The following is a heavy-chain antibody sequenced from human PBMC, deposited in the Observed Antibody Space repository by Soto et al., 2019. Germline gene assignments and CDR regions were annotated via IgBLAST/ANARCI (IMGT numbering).Heavy chain of an antibody. CDR1: GGTFSSYA. D-gene: IGHD3-22*01. CDR3: ARDGEPYSYDSSGYYGLDY. J-gene: IGHJ4*02. Sequence: QVQLVQSGAEVKKPGSSVKVSCKASGGTFSSYAISWVRQAPGQGLEWMGGIIPIFGTANYAQKFQGRVTITADESTSTAYMELSSLRSEDTAVYYCARDGEPYSYDSSGYYGLDYWGQGTLVTVSS. V-gene: IGHV1-69*12. CDR2: IIPIFGTA.